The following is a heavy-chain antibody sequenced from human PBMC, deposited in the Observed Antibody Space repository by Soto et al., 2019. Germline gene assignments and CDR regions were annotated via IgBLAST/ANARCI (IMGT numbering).Heavy chain of an antibody. J-gene: IGHJ5*02. CDR1: GGSISSYY. CDR2: IYYSGST. Sequence: SETLSLTCTVSGGSISSYYWSWIRQPPGKGLEWIGYIYYSGSTNYNPSLKSRVTISVDTSKNQFSLKLSSVTAADTAVYYCARWLFSYGARFDPWGQGTLVTVPS. D-gene: IGHD1-26*01. CDR3: ARWLFSYGARFDP. V-gene: IGHV4-59*01.